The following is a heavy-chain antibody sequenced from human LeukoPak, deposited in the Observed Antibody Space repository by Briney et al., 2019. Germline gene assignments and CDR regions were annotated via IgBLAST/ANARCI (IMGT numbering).Heavy chain of an antibody. V-gene: IGHV3-21*01. Sequence: GGSLRLSCAASGFAFSSNWMHWVRQAPGKGLEWVSSISSSSSYIYYADSVKGRFTISRDNAKNSLYLQMNSLRAEDTAVYYCASQPPRELRLDAFYFWGQGTMVTVSS. CDR1: GFAFSSNW. J-gene: IGHJ3*01. CDR3: ASQPPRELRLDAFYF. CDR2: ISSSSSYI. D-gene: IGHD3-10*01.